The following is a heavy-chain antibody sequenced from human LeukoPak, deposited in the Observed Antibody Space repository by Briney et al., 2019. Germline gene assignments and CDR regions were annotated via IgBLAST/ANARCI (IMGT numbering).Heavy chain of an antibody. CDR2: IYPGDSDT. CDR3: ASAPGGESGQLLLDY. V-gene: IGHV5-51*01. Sequence: GESLKISCKGSGYSFTSYWIGWVRQMPGKGLECMGIIYPGDSDTRYSPSFQGQVTISADKSISTAYLQWSSLKASDTAMYYWASAPGGESGQLLLDYWGQGPLVTVSS. CDR1: GYSFTSYW. J-gene: IGHJ4*02. D-gene: IGHD2-2*01.